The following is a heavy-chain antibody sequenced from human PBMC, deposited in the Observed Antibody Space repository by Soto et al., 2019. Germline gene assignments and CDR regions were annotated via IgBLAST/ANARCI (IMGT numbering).Heavy chain of an antibody. Sequence: EVQLVESGGGLVKTGGSLILSCAASGFTFSSYSMNWVRQAPGKGLEWVSSISSSSSYIYYADSVKGRFTISRDNAKNSLYLQMNSLRAEDTAVYYCARDQPGYSYGYGLGYWCQGTLVNVSS. J-gene: IGHJ4*02. D-gene: IGHD5-18*01. V-gene: IGHV3-21*01. CDR2: ISSSSSYI. CDR1: GFTFSSYS. CDR3: ARDQPGYSYGYGLGY.